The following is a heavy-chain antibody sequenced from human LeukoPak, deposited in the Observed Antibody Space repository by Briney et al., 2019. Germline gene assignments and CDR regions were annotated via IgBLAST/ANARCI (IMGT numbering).Heavy chain of an antibody. CDR1: GFTFSNFA. CDR2: ISGSGGSV. Sequence: GGSQRLSCAASGFTFSNFAMSWVRQAPGKGLEWVSAISGSGGSVYYADSVKGRFTISRDNSKNTLFLQMNSLRAEDTAVYYCAKDALRAVPYCFDYWGQGTLVTVSS. V-gene: IGHV3-23*01. CDR3: AKDALRAVPYCFDY. J-gene: IGHJ4*02. D-gene: IGHD3-10*01.